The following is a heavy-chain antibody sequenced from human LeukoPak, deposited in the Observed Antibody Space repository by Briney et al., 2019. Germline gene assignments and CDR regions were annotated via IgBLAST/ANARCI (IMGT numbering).Heavy chain of an antibody. Sequence: SETLSLTCTVSGGSISSGSYYWSWIRQPAGKGLEWIGRIYTSGSTNYNPSLKSRVTILVDTSKNQFSLKLSSVTAADTAVYYCARGRWELLTWGQGTLVTVSS. J-gene: IGHJ5*02. CDR2: IYTSGST. CDR3: ARGRWELLT. V-gene: IGHV4-61*02. CDR1: GGSISSGSYY. D-gene: IGHD1-26*01.